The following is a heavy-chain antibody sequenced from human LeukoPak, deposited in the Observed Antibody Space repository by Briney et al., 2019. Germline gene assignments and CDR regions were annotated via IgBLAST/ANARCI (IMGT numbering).Heavy chain of an antibody. D-gene: IGHD5-12*01. CDR3: ARRRRATSILFVS. CDR2: IYYSGST. Sequence: SETLSLTCTVSGGTLRSSNYYWGWIRQPPGKGLEWIGSIYYSGSTYYNPTLKSRVTISVDTSKNEFSLKLSSVTAADTAVYYCARRRRATSILFVSWGQGTLVTVSS. V-gene: IGHV4-39*01. CDR1: GGTLRSSNYY. J-gene: IGHJ4*02.